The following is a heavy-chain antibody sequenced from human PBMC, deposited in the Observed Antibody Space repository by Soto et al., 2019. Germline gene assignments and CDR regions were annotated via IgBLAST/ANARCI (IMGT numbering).Heavy chain of an antibody. CDR1: GFTFSNAW. D-gene: IGHD4-17*01. Sequence: PGGSLRLSCAASGFTFSNAWMNWVRQAQGKGLEWVGRIKSKTDGGTTDYAAPVKGRFTISRDDSKNTLYLQMNSLKTEDTAVYYCTTIETTVTTFPYCFDFWGQGTLVTVSS. CDR3: TTIETTVTTFPYCFDF. CDR2: IKSKTDGGTT. V-gene: IGHV3-15*01. J-gene: IGHJ4*01.